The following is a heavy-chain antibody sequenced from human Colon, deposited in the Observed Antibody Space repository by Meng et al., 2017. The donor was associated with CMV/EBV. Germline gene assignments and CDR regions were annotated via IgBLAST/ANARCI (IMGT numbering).Heavy chain of an antibody. D-gene: IGHD3-3*01. CDR2: ISGSGGST. J-gene: IGHJ6*02. CDR1: GFTFSAFS. CDR3: ANPRSGYFWSGQRLNYYYYGMDV. V-gene: IGHV3-23*01. Sequence: GESLKISCSASGFTFSAFSMNWVRQTPSKGLEWVSAISGSGGSTYYADSVKGRFTISRDNSKNTLYLQMNSLRAEDTAVYYCANPRSGYFWSGQRLNYYYYGMDVWGQGTTVTVSS.